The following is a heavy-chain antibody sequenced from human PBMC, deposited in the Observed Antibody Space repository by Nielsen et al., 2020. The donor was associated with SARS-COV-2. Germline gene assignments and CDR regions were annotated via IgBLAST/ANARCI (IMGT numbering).Heavy chain of an antibody. D-gene: IGHD2-2*01. J-gene: IGHJ6*02. Sequence: WIRQPPGKGLEWVAVIWYDGSNKYYADSVKGRFTISGDNSKNTLYLQMNSLRAEDTAVYYCARGPYCSSTSCFHHYYYYGMDVWGQGTTVTVSS. V-gene: IGHV3-33*01. CDR3: ARGPYCSSTSCFHHYYYYGMDV. CDR2: IWYDGSNK.